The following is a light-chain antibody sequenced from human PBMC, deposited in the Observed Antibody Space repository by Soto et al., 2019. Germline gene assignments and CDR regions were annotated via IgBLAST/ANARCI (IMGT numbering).Light chain of an antibody. CDR2: GAS. Sequence: PGERVTLSCRASQSVSSSYLTWYQQKPGQAPRLLIYGASTRATGIPARFSGSGSGTDFTLTISSLQPEDFAVYYCQQDYNLPQSFGQGTKVDI. J-gene: IGKJ1*01. CDR3: QQDYNLPQS. V-gene: IGKV3D-7*01. CDR1: QSVSSSY.